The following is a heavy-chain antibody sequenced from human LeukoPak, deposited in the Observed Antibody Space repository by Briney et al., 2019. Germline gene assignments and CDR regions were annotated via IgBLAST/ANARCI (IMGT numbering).Heavy chain of an antibody. V-gene: IGHV4-59*11. Sequence: PSETLSLTCTVSGGSISSHYWSWIRQPPGKGLEWIGYIYYSGSTNYNPSLKSRVTISVDTSKNQFSLKLSSVTAADTAVYYCARAGSGYDYYYYYYMDVWGKGTTVTVSS. J-gene: IGHJ6*03. CDR1: GGSISSHY. D-gene: IGHD5-12*01. CDR2: IYYSGST. CDR3: ARAGSGYDYYYYYYMDV.